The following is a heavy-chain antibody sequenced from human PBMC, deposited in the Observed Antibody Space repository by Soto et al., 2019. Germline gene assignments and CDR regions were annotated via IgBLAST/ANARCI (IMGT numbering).Heavy chain of an antibody. D-gene: IGHD3-10*01. J-gene: IGHJ4*02. V-gene: IGHV4-59*01. Sequence: QVQLQESGPGLVKPSETLSLTCTVSGGSISSYYWSWIRQPPGKGLEWIGYIYYSGSTNYNPSLKSLVTISVDTSKNQFSLKLSSVTAADTAVYYCARGGRRGSGSYRWWGQGTLVTVSS. CDR2: IYYSGST. CDR3: ARGGRRGSGSYRW. CDR1: GGSISSYY.